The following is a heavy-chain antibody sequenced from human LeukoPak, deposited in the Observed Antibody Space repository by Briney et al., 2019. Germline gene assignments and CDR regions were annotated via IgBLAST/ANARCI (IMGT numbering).Heavy chain of an antibody. CDR2: INPNSGVT. CDR1: EHTFTGYY. Sequence: ASVKVSCKASEHTFTGYYMPWVRQAPGQGLELLGWINPNSGVTNYAQKFQGRVTMTRDRSISTAYMELSRLRSDDTAVYYCAREPIDYYDSSGYWKSDNWFDPWGQGTLVTVSS. CDR3: AREPIDYYDSSGYWKSDNWFDP. V-gene: IGHV1-2*02. D-gene: IGHD3-22*01. J-gene: IGHJ5*02.